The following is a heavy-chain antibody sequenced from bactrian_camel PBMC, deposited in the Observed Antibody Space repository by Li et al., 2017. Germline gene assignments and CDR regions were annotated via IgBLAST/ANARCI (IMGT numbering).Heavy chain of an antibody. CDR2: INRNGGIT. CDR3: AATKYWSIGRITLRSGASYKS. J-gene: IGHJ6*01. V-gene: IGHV3S25*01. Sequence: QLVESGGGLVQPGGSLRLSCAFSGFTFSSYWMCWVRQAPGKGLEWVSSINRNGGITAYDDSVKGRFTISRDNAKNTVYLQMNSLEPEDTAMYFCAATKYWSIGRITLRSGASYKSWGQGTQVTVS. CDR1: GFTFSSYW. D-gene: IGHD1*01.